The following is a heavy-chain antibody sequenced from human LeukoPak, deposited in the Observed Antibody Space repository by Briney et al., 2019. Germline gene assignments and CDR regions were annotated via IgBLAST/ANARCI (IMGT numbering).Heavy chain of an antibody. J-gene: IGHJ4*02. CDR3: ARDFIDDDYGVDY. D-gene: IGHD4-17*01. CDR2: INPKTGGT. Sequence: ASVKVSCKASGYTFTSYGISWVRQAPGQGLEWMGWINPKTGGTKYAQKFQGRVTMTRDTSVSTAYMELSRLRSDDTAVYYCARDFIDDDYGVDYWGQGTLVTVSS. V-gene: IGHV1-2*02. CDR1: GYTFTSYG.